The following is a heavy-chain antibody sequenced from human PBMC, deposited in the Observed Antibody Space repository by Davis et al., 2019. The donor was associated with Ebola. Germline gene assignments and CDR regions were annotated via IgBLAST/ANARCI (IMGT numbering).Heavy chain of an antibody. CDR2: IYYSGST. V-gene: IGHV4-39*01. Sequence: MPSETLSLTCTVSGGSISSSSYYWGWLRQPPGKGLEWIGSIYYSGSTYYNPSLKSRVTISVDTSKNQFSLKLSSVTAADTAVYYCARSYSSGWLRVDYWGQGTLVTVSS. J-gene: IGHJ4*02. D-gene: IGHD6-19*01. CDR1: GGSISSSSYY. CDR3: ARSYSSGWLRVDY.